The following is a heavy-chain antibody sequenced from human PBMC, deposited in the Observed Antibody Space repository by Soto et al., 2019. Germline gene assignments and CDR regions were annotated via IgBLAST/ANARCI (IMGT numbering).Heavy chain of an antibody. V-gene: IGHV1-2*02. D-gene: IGHD3-3*02. CDR3: ARDPFSQGFDY. CDR1: GYTFTGYY. CDR2: INPNSGVT. Sequence: QVQLVQSGAEVKKPGASVKVSCKASGYTFTGYYMHWVRQAPGQGLEWMGWINPNSGVTNYAQKFKGRVTMTRDTYISTAYMELSTLRSDDTAVYYCARDPFSQGFDYWGQGTLVTVSS. J-gene: IGHJ4*02.